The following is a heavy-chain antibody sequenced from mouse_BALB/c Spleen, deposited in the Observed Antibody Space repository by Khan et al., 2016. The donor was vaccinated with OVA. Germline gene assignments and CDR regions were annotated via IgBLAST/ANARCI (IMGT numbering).Heavy chain of an antibody. V-gene: IGHV2-9*02. CDR3: ARYYGNYGWYFDV. J-gene: IGHJ1*01. Sequence: VQLQESGPAMVAPSQSLSITCTVSGFSLTSYGVHWVRQPPGKGLEWLGVIWAGGSTNYNSALMSRLSISKDNSKSQVFLKMNSLQTDDTAMYYCARYYGNYGWYFDVWGPGTTVTVSS. D-gene: IGHD2-1*01. CDR2: IWAGGST. CDR1: GFSLTSYG.